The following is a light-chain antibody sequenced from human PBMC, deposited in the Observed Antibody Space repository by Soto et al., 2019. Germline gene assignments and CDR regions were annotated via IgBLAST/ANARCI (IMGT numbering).Light chain of an antibody. CDR2: EVN. CDR3: SSYGGRSNLV. V-gene: IGLV2-8*01. J-gene: IGLJ2*01. CDR1: SSDVGAYKF. Sequence: QSVLTQPPSASGSPGQSVTISCTGPSSDVGAYKFVSWYQLHPGKAPKLMIYEVNVRPSGVPDRFSGSKSGNTASLTVSGLQVEDEADYYCSSYGGRSNLVFGGGTKLTVL.